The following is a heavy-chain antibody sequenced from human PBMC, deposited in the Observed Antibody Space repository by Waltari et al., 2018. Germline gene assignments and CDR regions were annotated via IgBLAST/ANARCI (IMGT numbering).Heavy chain of an antibody. CDR2: IKEDGSEK. V-gene: IGHV3-7*01. CDR1: GLTFSKSW. J-gene: IGHJ4*02. CDR3: ARDRGYFDY. Sequence: EVQLVESGGGLVQPGGSLRLSCAASGLTFSKSWMMWVRQAPGKGLERVANIKEDGSEKNYVDSVKGRFIISRDNAKNSLYLQMNSLRVEDTAVYYCARDRGYFDYWGQGTLVTVSS. D-gene: IGHD3-10*01.